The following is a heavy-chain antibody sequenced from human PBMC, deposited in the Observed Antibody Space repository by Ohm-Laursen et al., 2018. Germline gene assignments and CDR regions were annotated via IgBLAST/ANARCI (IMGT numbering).Heavy chain of an antibody. CDR3: ARDEPPNYYDSSGYYYRRYFQH. CDR2: FDPEDGET. CDR1: GYTLTELS. J-gene: IGHJ1*01. Sequence: GSSVKVSCKVSGYTLTELSMHWVRQAPGKGLEWMGGFDPEDGETIYAQKFQGRVTMTEDTSTDTAYMELSSLRSEDTAVYYCARDEPPNYYDSSGYYYRRYFQHWGQGTLVTVSS. V-gene: IGHV1-24*01. D-gene: IGHD3-22*01.